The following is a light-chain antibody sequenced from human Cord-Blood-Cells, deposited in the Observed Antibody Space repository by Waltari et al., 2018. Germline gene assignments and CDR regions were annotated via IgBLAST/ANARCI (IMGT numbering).Light chain of an antibody. Sequence: ELVFTQSSATLSLSLRERASLTCRASQSVSSYLAWYQQKPGQAPRLLIYDASNRATGIPARFSGSGSGTDFTLTISSLEPEDFAVYYCQQRSNWPPYTFGQGTKLEIK. J-gene: IGKJ2*01. V-gene: IGKV3-11*01. CDR3: QQRSNWPPYT. CDR2: DAS. CDR1: QSVSSY.